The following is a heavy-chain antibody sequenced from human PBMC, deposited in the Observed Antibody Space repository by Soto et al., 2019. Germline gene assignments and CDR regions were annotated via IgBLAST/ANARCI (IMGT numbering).Heavy chain of an antibody. J-gene: IGHJ6*02. CDR1: GGSVSSGSYY. D-gene: IGHD3-10*01. V-gene: IGHV4-61*01. Sequence: PSETLSLTCTVSGGSVSSGSYYWSWIRQPPGKGLEWIGYIYYSGSTNYNPSLKSRVTISVDTSKNQFSLKLSSVTAADTAVYYCASSYYYGSRSYLSVPPRYGMDVWGQGTTVTVSS. CDR2: IYYSGST. CDR3: ASSYYYGSRSYLSVPPRYGMDV.